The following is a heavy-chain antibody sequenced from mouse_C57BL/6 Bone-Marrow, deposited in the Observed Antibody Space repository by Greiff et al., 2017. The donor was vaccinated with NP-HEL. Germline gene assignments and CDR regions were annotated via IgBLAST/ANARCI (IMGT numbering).Heavy chain of an antibody. V-gene: IGHV1-4*01. CDR1: GYTFTSYT. Sequence: VKLMESGAELARPGASVKMSCKASGYTFTSYTMHWVKQRPGQGLEWIGYINPSSGYTKYNQKFKDKATLTADKSSSTAYMQLSSLTSEDSAVYYCASSFYYFDYWGQGTTLTVSS. CDR3: ASSFYYFDY. J-gene: IGHJ2*01. CDR2: INPSSGYT.